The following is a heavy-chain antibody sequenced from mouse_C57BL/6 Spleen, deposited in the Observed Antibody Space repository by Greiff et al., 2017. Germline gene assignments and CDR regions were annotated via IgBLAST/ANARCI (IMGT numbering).Heavy chain of an antibody. Sequence: VQLQQSGAELVKPGDSVKISCKASGYAFRSSWMNWVQQRPGKGLEWIGQIYPGDGDTNYNGQFKGQATLTADKSSNTAYMQLSSLTSEDSAVYFCARRSTTVVAHWYFDVWGTGTTVTVSA. CDR3: ARRSTTVVAHWYFDV. J-gene: IGHJ1*03. CDR2: IYPGDGDT. CDR1: GYAFRSSW. D-gene: IGHD1-1*01. V-gene: IGHV1-80*01.